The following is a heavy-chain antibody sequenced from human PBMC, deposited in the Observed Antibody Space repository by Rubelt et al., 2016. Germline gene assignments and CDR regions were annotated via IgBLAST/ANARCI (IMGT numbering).Heavy chain of an antibody. V-gene: IGHV1-46*01. J-gene: IGHJ5*02. D-gene: IGHD3-3*01. CDR1: GYTFTSYY. Sequence: QVQLVQSGAEVKKPGASVKVSCKASGYTFTSYYMHWVRQAPVQGLEWMGIIHPSGGSTSSAQKFQGRVTMTRDTSTSTVYMELSSLRSEDTAVYYCARSPRYDFEDNWFDPWGQGTLVTVSS. CDR2: IHPSGGST. CDR3: ARSPRYDFEDNWFDP.